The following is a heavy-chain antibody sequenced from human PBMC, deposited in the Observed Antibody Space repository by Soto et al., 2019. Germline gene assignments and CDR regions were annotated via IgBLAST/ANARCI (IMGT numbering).Heavy chain of an antibody. CDR2: IIPIFGTA. D-gene: IGHD3-22*01. J-gene: IGHJ4*02. CDR1: GGTFSSYA. V-gene: IGHV1-69*13. Sequence: GASVKVSCKASGGTFSSYAISWVRQAPGQGLEWMGGIIPIFGTANYAQKFQGRVTITADESTSTAYMELSSLRSEDTAVYYCARDLLDSSGYYPTFGYWGQGTLVTVSS. CDR3: ARDLLDSSGYYPTFGY.